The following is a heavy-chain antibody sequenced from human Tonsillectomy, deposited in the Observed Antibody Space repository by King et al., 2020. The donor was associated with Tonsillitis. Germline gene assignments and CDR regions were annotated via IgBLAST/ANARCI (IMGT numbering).Heavy chain of an antibody. CDR1: GFTFSSYW. CDR2: IKHDGRET. CDR3: AREGPPTTVITGFDY. J-gene: IGHJ4*02. V-gene: IGHV3-7*03. D-gene: IGHD4-23*01. Sequence: VQLVESGGGLVQPGGSLRLSCAASGFTFSSYWMTWVRQAPGKGLEWVANIKHDGRETFYVDSVKGRFTISRDNAKNSPYLQRNSRRAEDTAVYYCAREGPPTTVITGFDYWGQGTLVTVSS.